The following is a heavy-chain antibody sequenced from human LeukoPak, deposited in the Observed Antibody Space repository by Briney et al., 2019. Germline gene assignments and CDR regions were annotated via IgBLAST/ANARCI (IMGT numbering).Heavy chain of an antibody. CDR1: GFTVSSNY. V-gene: IGHV3-23*01. CDR3: ALGGDYVWGSPFDY. D-gene: IGHD3-16*01. CDR2: ISGSGGST. J-gene: IGHJ4*02. Sequence: PGGSLRLSCAASGFTVSSNYMSWVRQAPGKGLEWVSAISGSGGSTYYADSVKGRFTISRDNSKNTLYLQMNSLRAEDTAVYYCALGGDYVWGSPFDYWGQGTLVTVSS.